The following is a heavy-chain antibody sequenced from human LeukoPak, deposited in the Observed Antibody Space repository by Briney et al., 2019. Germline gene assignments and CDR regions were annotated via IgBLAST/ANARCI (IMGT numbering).Heavy chain of an antibody. V-gene: IGHV4-39*01. D-gene: IGHD1-26*01. CDR2: ISYGGRT. Sequence: WETLCLTCIVSGASISSSNYYWGWIRQPPGKGLEWIGTISYGGRTYCNPSLKTRVTISVDSSKNQFSLKLSSVTAADTAVYYCEISVGTLGPTNYFAYWGQGTLVTVSS. J-gene: IGHJ4*02. CDR1: GASISSSNYY. CDR3: EISVGTLGPTNYFAY.